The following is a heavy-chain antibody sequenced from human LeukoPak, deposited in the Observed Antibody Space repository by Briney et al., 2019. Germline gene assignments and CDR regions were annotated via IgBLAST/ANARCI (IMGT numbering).Heavy chain of an antibody. J-gene: IGHJ4*02. CDR3: AKDLVRADYFDY. V-gene: IGHV3-23*01. CDR2: ISGSGGST. CDR1: GFTFSSYA. Sequence: PPGGSLRLSCAASGFTFSSYAMSWVRQAPGKGLEWVSAISGSGGSTYYADSVKGRFTISRDNSKNTLYLQMNSLRAEDTAVYYCAKDLVRADYFDYWGQGTLVTVSS.